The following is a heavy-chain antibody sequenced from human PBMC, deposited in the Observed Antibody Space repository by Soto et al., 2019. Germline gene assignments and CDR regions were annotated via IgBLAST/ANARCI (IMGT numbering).Heavy chain of an antibody. J-gene: IGHJ3*02. CDR1: GFTFSSYW. Sequence: LRLSCAASGFTFSSYWMSWVRQAPGKGLEWVANIKQDGSEKYYVDSVRGRFTISRDNAKNSLYLQMNILRAEDTAVYYCARQPGYSYGYSHAFDIWGQGTMVTVSS. V-gene: IGHV3-7*01. CDR3: ARQPGYSYGYSHAFDI. CDR2: IKQDGSEK. D-gene: IGHD5-18*01.